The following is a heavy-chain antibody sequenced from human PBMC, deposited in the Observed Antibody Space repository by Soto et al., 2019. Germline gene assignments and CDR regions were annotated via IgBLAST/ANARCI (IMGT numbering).Heavy chain of an antibody. D-gene: IGHD2-15*01. CDR2: IIPIFGTA. CDR3: AASEGYCSGYFLTPVGYYYDMDV. V-gene: IGHV1-69*13. J-gene: IGHJ6*02. CDR1: GGTFSSYA. Sequence: SVKVSCKASGGTFSSYAISWVRQAPGQGLEWMGGIIPIFGTANYAQKFQGRVTITADESTSTAYMELSSLRSEDTAVYYCAASEGYCSGYFLTPVGYYYDMDVWGQGTTST.